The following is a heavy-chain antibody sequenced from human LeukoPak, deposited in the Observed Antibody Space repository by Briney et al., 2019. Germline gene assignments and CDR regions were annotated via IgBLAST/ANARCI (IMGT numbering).Heavy chain of an antibody. J-gene: IGHJ3*02. D-gene: IGHD3-22*01. V-gene: IGHV4-34*01. CDR3: ARGHGHYYDSSGYYFTPSSHAFDI. Sequence: PSETLSLTCAVYGGSFSGYYWSWIHQPPGKGLEWMGEINPSGSPTYNPSLKSRVTISVDTSKNQFSLKLSSVTAADTAVYYCARGHGHYYDSSGYYFTPSSHAFDIWGQGTMVTVSS. CDR2: INPSGSP. CDR1: GGSFSGYY.